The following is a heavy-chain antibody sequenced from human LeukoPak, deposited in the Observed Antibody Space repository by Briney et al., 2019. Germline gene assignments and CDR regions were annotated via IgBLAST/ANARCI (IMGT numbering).Heavy chain of an antibody. D-gene: IGHD3-3*01. CDR3: ARDPGVVAFHYFDY. J-gene: IGHJ4*02. CDR2: IGGLGGST. V-gene: IGHV3-23*01. CDR1: GFTFSSHA. Sequence: GGSLRLSCGASGFTFSSHAMGWVRQAPGKGLEWVSGIGGLGGSTYYAGSVKGRFTISRDNSQNTLYLHMNSLRADDTAVYYCARDPGVVAFHYFDYWGQGSLVTVSS.